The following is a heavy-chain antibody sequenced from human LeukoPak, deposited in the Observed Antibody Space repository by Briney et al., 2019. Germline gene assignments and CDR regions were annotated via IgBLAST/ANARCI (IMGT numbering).Heavy chain of an antibody. J-gene: IGHJ6*02. CDR1: GFTFSHYA. D-gene: IGHD6-19*01. Sequence: GSLRLSCAASGFTFSHYAMRWVRQAPGKGLEWLSEIGGGGDGAYHADSVKGRFTISRDNSKNTLYLQMNSLRAEDTAVYYCARVMAGTILGRDYYYYYGMDVWGQGTTVTVSS. V-gene: IGHV3-23*01. CDR3: ARVMAGTILGRDYYYYYGMDV. CDR2: IGGGGDGA.